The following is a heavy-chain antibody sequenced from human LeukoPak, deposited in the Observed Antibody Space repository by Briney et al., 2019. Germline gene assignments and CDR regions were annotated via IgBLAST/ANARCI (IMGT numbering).Heavy chain of an antibody. CDR2: INPNSGGT. CDR3: ARGGRYYGSGSSYYYYGMDV. Sequence: ASVKVSCKASGYTFTGYYMHWVRQAPGQGLEWMGWINPNSGGTNYAQKFQGRVTMTRDTSISTAYMELSRLRSDDTAVHYCARGGRYYGSGSSYYYYGMDVWGQGTTVTVSS. D-gene: IGHD3-10*01. V-gene: IGHV1-2*02. CDR1: GYTFTGYY. J-gene: IGHJ6*02.